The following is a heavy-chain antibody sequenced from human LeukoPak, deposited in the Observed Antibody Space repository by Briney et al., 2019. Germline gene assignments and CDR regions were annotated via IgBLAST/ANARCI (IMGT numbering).Heavy chain of an antibody. D-gene: IGHD2-15*01. V-gene: IGHV3-23*01. CDR3: ASVRV. J-gene: IGHJ4*02. CDR2: ISGSGGST. CDR1: GFTSSSYA. Sequence: QPGGSLRLSCAVSGFTSSSYAMNWVRQAPGKGLEWVSGISGSGGSTYYADSVKGRFTITRDNAMNSVYLQMNSLRAEDTAVYYCASVRVGGQGTLVTVSS.